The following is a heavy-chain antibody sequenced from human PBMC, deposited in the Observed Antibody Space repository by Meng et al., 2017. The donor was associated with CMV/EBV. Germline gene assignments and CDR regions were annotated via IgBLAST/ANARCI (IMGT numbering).Heavy chain of an antibody. CDR2: ISSSSSYI. Sequence: GESLRRSCAVSGFTFRSYSINRVRQAPGKRLEWDSSISSSSSYIYYADSVKGRFTISSDNAKNSLYLPMNSLRAEDTAVYYCARDGWVTIFGVVIPIDYWGQGTLVTVSS. CDR1: GFTFRSYS. D-gene: IGHD3-3*01. V-gene: IGHV3-21*01. J-gene: IGHJ4*02. CDR3: ARDGWVTIFGVVIPIDY.